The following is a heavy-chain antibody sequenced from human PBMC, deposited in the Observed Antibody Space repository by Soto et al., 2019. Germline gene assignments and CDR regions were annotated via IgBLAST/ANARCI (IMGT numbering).Heavy chain of an antibody. CDR1: GYTLTSYG. Sequence: ASVKVSCKASGYTLTSYGISWVRQAPGQGLEWMGWISAYNGNTNYAQKLQGRVTMTTDTSTSTAYMELRSLRSDDTAVYYCARDRYCSSTSCYTTMIHWFDPWGQGTLVTVSS. D-gene: IGHD2-2*02. CDR2: ISAYNGNT. J-gene: IGHJ5*02. CDR3: ARDRYCSSTSCYTTMIHWFDP. V-gene: IGHV1-18*04.